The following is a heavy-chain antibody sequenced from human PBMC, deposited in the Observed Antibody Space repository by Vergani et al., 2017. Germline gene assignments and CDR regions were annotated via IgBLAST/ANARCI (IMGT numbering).Heavy chain of an antibody. CDR1: GFTFSSYE. D-gene: IGHD2-2*02. J-gene: IGHJ4*02. CDR3: ARGRARSSTGCYTE. CDR2: ISSSGSTI. V-gene: IGHV3-48*03. Sequence: EVQLVESGGGLVQPGGSLRLSCAASGFTFSSYEMNWVRQAPGKGLEWVSYISSSGSTIYYADSVKGRFTISRDNAKNSLYLQMNSLRAEDTAVYYCARGRARSSTGCYTEWGQGTLVTVSS.